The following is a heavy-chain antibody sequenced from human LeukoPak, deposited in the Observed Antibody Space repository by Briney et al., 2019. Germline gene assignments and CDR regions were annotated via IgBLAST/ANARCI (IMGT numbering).Heavy chain of an antibody. Sequence: SETLSLTCTDSGGSITSYYWSWIRPPPGKGLEWIGYIYSSGSTNCSPSLKSRVTISVDTPKNQFSLKLYSVTAADTAVYYCARRYSGYGNAFDIWGQGTMVTVSS. D-gene: IGHD5-12*01. J-gene: IGHJ3*02. CDR3: ARRYSGYGNAFDI. V-gene: IGHV4-59*08. CDR1: GGSITSYY. CDR2: IYSSGST.